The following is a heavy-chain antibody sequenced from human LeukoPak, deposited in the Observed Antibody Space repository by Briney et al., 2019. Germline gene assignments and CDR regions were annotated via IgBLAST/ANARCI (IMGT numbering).Heavy chain of an antibody. Sequence: GGSLRLSCAASGLTFSSYAMSWVRQAPGRGLEWVSAISGSGVSTYYADSVKGRFTISRDNSKNRLYLQMNSLRAEDTAVYYCAKAGDAWGYNSPLGGRFDYWGQGTLVTVSS. J-gene: IGHJ4*02. CDR3: AKAGDAWGYNSPLGGRFDY. V-gene: IGHV3-23*01. D-gene: IGHD5-24*01. CDR1: GLTFSSYA. CDR2: ISGSGVST.